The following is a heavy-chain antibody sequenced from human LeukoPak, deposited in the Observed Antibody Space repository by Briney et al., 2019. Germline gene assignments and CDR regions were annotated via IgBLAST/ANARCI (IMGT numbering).Heavy chain of an antibody. J-gene: IGHJ4*02. CDR2: IYYSGST. D-gene: IGHD2-2*01. V-gene: IGHV4-59*01. Sequence: PSETLSLTCTVSGGSISSYYWSWIRQPPGKGLEWIGYIYYSGSTNYNPSLKSRVTISVDTSKNQFSLKLSSVTAADTAVYYCATLAYCSSTSCPGPGDYWGQGTLVTVSS. CDR3: ATLAYCSSTSCPGPGDY. CDR1: GGSISSYY.